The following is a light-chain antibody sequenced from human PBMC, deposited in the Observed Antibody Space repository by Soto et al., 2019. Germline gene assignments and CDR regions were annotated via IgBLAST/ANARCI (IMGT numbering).Light chain of an antibody. Sequence: VLTQSPSTLSLSPGERATLFCRASQSVSNYLGWYQQRPGQAPRLLIYDASERATCIPARFSGSGSGTDFTLTFNSLEPEDFAVYYCQHRYNWPPAFGQGTRLEIK. CDR1: QSVSNY. V-gene: IGKV3-11*01. J-gene: IGKJ5*01. CDR3: QHRYNWPPA. CDR2: DAS.